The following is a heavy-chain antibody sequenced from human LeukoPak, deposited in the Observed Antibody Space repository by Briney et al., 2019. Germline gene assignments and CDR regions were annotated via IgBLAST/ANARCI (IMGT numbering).Heavy chain of an antibody. CDR1: GYTLTTHY. J-gene: IGHJ6*02. CDR2: MNPNSGNT. V-gene: IGHV1-8*02. Sequence: GASVKVSCKASGYTLTTHYMHWVRQAPGQGLEWMGWMNPNSGNTGYAQKFQGRVTMTRNTSISTAYMELSSLRSEDTAVYYCARWPGYCSSTSCYGYYYGMDVWGQGTTVTVSS. CDR3: ARWPGYCSSTSCYGYYYGMDV. D-gene: IGHD2-2*01.